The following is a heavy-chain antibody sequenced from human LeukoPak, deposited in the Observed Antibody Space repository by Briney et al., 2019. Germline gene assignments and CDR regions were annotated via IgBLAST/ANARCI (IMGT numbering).Heavy chain of an antibody. V-gene: IGHV1-2*02. CDR2: INPNSGGT. CDR1: GYTFTGYY. J-gene: IGHJ5*02. CDR3: ARGVVVVAASFRFDP. Sequence: ASVKVSCKASGYTFTGYYMHWVRQAPGQGLAWMGWINPNSGGTNYAQKFQGRVTMTRDTSISTAYMELSRLRSDDTAVYYCARGVVVVAASFRFDPWGQGTLVTVSS. D-gene: IGHD2-15*01.